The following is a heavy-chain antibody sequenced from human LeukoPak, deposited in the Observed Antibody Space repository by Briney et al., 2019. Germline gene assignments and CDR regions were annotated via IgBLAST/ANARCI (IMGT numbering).Heavy chain of an antibody. V-gene: IGHV3-7*01. CDR2: IKQDGSEK. CDR3: ARDQARYSGYGGDFDY. Sequence: PGGSLRLSCAASGFTFSSYWMSWVRQAPGKGLEWAANIKQDGSEKYYVDSVKGRFTISRDNAKNSLYLQMNNLRAEDTALYYCARDQARYSGYGGDFDYWGQGTLVTVSS. D-gene: IGHD5-12*01. CDR1: GFTFSSYW. J-gene: IGHJ4*02.